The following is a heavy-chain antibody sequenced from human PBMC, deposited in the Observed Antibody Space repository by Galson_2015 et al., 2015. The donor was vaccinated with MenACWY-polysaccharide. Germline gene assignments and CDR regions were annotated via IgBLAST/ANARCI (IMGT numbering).Heavy chain of an antibody. CDR3: ATWLVVAATTPVASHRFLDY. CDR1: GYTFTSYG. Sequence: SVKVSCKASGYTFTSYGISWVRQAPGQGLEWMGWISAYNGNTNYAQKLQGRVTMTTDTSTSTAYMELRSLRAEDTAVYYCATWLVVAATTPVASHRFLDYWGQGTLVTVSS. CDR2: ISAYNGNT. J-gene: IGHJ4*02. D-gene: IGHD2-15*01. V-gene: IGHV1-18*01.